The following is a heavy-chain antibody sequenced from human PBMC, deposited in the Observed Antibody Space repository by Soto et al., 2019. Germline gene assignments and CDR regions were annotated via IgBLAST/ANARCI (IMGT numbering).Heavy chain of an antibody. CDR3: ASQKMEVHAFFDY. CDR2: ISYSGTT. Sequence: PSETLSLTCTVSGGSINNNHYYWGWVRQPPGKGLEWIASISYSGTTYYNPSLKSRVTKSIDTSRNQFSLKVTSVTAADTAVYYCASQKMEVHAFFDYWGQG. CDR1: GGSINNNHYY. D-gene: IGHD2-8*01. V-gene: IGHV4-39*01. J-gene: IGHJ4*02.